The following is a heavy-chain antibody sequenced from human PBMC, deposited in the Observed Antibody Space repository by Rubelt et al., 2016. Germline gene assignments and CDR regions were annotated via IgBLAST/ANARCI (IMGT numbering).Heavy chain of an antibody. V-gene: IGHV4-39*07. CDR2: IYYSGST. CDR1: GFTFSNYA. CDR3: ARLQWELSTIDF. D-gene: IGHD1-26*01. J-gene: IGHJ4*02. Sequence: VQLVESGGGLVQPGGSLRLSCAASGFTFSNYAMNWVRQPPGKGLEWIGSIYYSGSTYYNPSLKSRVTISADTSNNQFALKLGSVTAADTAVYYCARLQWELSTIDFWGQGTLVTVSS.